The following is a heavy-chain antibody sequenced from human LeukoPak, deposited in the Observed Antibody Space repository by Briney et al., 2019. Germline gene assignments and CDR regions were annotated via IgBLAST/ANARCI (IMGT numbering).Heavy chain of an antibody. CDR3: AKNRRIFGGTLQRHYMDV. Sequence: GGPLRLSCAASGFTFSSYGMSWVRQAPGKGREWVSATSGSGGSTYYADSVKGRFTISRDNSKNTLYLQMNSLRAEDTAVYYCAKNRRIFGGTLQRHYMDVWREGTTVAVSS. D-gene: IGHD3-3*01. V-gene: IGHV3-23*01. CDR2: TSGSGGST. CDR1: GFTFSSYG. J-gene: IGHJ6*03.